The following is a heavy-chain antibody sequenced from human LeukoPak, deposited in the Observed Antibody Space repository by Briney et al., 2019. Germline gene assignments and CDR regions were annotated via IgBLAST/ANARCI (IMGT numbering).Heavy chain of an antibody. CDR2: ISGSGGST. CDR1: GSTFSSYA. CDR3: AKDPTLIVVVPAAMDY. J-gene: IGHJ4*02. D-gene: IGHD2-2*01. V-gene: IGHV3-23*01. Sequence: GGSLRLSCAGSGSTFSSYAMSWVRQAPGKGLEWVSAISGSGGSTYYADSVKGRFTISRDNSKNTLYLQMNSLRAEDTAVYYCAKDPTLIVVVPAAMDYWGQGTLVTVSS.